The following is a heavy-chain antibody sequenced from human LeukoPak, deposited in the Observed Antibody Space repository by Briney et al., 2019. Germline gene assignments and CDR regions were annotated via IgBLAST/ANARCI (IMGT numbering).Heavy chain of an antibody. Sequence: GRSLRLSCTASGFTFSSYAMHWVRQAPGKGLEWVAVISYDGSNKYYADSVKGRFTISRDNSKNTLYLQMNSLRAEDTAVYYCARAGGYSSSWGYYFDYWGQGTLVTVSS. J-gene: IGHJ4*02. CDR3: ARAGGYSSSWGYYFDY. D-gene: IGHD6-13*01. CDR1: GFTFSSYA. CDR2: ISYDGSNK. V-gene: IGHV3-30*04.